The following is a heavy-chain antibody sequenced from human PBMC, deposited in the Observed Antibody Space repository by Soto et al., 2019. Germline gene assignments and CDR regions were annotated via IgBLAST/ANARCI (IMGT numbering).Heavy chain of an antibody. CDR1: GGSISSSIYY. J-gene: IGHJ4*02. V-gene: IGHV4-39*01. D-gene: IGHD3-22*01. Sequence: KPSETLSLTCTVSGGSISSSIYYWGWIRHPPGKGLEWIGSIYYSGSTYYNPSLKSRVTISVDTSKNQFSLKLSSVTAADTAVYYCATDSYYYDSSGYYGYWGQGTLVTVSS. CDR3: ATDSYYYDSSGYYGY. CDR2: IYYSGST.